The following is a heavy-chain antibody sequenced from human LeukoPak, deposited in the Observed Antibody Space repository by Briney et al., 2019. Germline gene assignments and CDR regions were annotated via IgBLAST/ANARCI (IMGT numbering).Heavy chain of an antibody. CDR1: GFTFSKFA. Sequence: GGSLRLSCAASGFTFSKFAMSWVRQAPGKGLEWVSAVDSSGAYTYYADSVKGRFTVSRDNAKDALYLQMNSLRAEDTALYYCAKGLGDTDTAMAIELFDYWGQGTLVTVSS. CDR2: VDSSGAYT. D-gene: IGHD5-18*01. J-gene: IGHJ4*02. V-gene: IGHV3-23*01. CDR3: AKGLGDTDTAMAIELFDY.